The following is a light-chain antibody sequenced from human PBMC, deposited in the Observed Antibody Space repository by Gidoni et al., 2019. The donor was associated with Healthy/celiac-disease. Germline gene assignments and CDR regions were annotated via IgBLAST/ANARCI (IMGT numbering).Light chain of an antibody. Sequence: EIVLTQSPATLSLSPGERATLSCRASQSVSSYLAWYQQKPGQAPRHLIYDASNRATGIPARFSGSGSGTDFTLTISSLEPEDFAVYYCQQRNNWPPMYTFGQGTKLEIK. V-gene: IGKV3-11*01. CDR3: QQRNNWPPMYT. CDR2: DAS. J-gene: IGKJ2*01. CDR1: QSVSSY.